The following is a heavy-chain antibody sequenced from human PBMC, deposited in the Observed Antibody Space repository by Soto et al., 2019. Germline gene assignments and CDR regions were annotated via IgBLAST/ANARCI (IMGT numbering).Heavy chain of an antibody. CDR2: ISYDGSNK. CDR3: ARDSFVRSRDGYNSDYGMDV. J-gene: IGHJ6*02. V-gene: IGHV3-30-3*01. D-gene: IGHD5-12*01. CDR1: GFTFSSYA. Sequence: QVQLVESGGGVVQPGRSLRLSCAASGFTFSSYAMHWVRQAPGKGLEWVAVISYDGSNKYYADSVKGRFTISRDNSKNTLYLQMNSLRAEDTAVYYCARDSFVRSRDGYNSDYGMDVWGQGTTVTVSS.